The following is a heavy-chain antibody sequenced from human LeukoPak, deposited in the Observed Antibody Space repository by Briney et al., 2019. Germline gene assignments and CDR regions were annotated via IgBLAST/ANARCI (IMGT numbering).Heavy chain of an antibody. CDR1: GFTFSSYD. CDR2: IGTAGDT. V-gene: IGHV3-13*01. J-gene: IGHJ4*02. Sequence: PGGSLRLSCAASGFTFSSYDMHWVPQATGKGLEWVSAIGTAGDTYYPGSVKGRFTISRENAKNSLYLQMNSLRAGDTAVYYCARGRGYSGLWYFDYWGQGTLVTVSS. D-gene: IGHD5-12*01. CDR3: ARGRGYSGLWYFDY.